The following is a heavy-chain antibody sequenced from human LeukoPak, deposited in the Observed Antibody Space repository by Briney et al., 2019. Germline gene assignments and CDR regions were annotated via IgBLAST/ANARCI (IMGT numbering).Heavy chain of an antibody. CDR1: GFTFSNYA. Sequence: GGSLRLSCAGSGFTFSNYAINWVRQAPGKGLEWVAFIRYDGSNKYYADSVKGRFTISRDNSKNTLYLQMNSLRAEDTAVYYCAKAPAPELDTYYYDSSGYWVGPAGDYWGQGTLVTVSS. D-gene: IGHD3-22*01. V-gene: IGHV3-30*02. J-gene: IGHJ4*02. CDR2: IRYDGSNK. CDR3: AKAPAPELDTYYYDSSGYWVGPAGDY.